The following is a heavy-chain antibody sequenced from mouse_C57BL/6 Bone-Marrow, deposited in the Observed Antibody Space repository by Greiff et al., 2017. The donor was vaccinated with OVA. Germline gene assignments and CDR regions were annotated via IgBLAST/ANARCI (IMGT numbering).Heavy chain of an antibody. V-gene: IGHV1-72*01. CDR2: IDPNSGGT. D-gene: IGHD1-1*02. CDR3: ARGKGLWWGYFDV. Sequence: VQLQESGAELVKPGASVKLSCKASGYTFTSYWMHWVKQRPGRGLEWIGRIDPNSGGTKYNEKFKSKATLTVDKPSSTAYMQLSSLTSEDSAVYYCARGKGLWWGYFDVWGTGTTVTVSS. CDR1: GYTFTSYW. J-gene: IGHJ1*03.